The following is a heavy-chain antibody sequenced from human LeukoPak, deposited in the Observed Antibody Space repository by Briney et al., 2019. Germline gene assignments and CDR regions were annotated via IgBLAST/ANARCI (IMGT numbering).Heavy chain of an antibody. Sequence: SETLSLTCTVSGGSVSRSPYYWGWIRQPPGKGLEWIGNIYYSGSTYYNPSLKSRVTISVDTSKNQFSLKVTSVTAADTAVYYCARDLAHCSSTSCYGGNNWFDPWGQGTLVTVSS. CDR1: GGSVSRSPYY. CDR3: ARDLAHCSSTSCYGGNNWFDP. V-gene: IGHV4-39*07. D-gene: IGHD2-2*01. J-gene: IGHJ5*02. CDR2: IYYSGST.